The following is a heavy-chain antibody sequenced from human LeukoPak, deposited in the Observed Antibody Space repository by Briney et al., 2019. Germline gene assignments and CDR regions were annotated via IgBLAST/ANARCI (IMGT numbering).Heavy chain of an antibody. J-gene: IGHJ4*02. CDR1: GGSFSGYY. CDR3: ARGRAARPHFDY. Sequence: KSSETLSLTCAVYGGSFSGYYWSWIRQPPRKGLEWIGEINHSGSTNYNPSLKSRVTISVDTSKNQFSLKLSSVTAADTAVYYCARGRAARPHFDYWGQGTLVTVSS. D-gene: IGHD6-6*01. V-gene: IGHV4-34*01. CDR2: INHSGST.